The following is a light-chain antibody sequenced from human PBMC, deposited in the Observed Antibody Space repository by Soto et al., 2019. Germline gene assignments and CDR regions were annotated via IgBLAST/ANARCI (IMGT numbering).Light chain of an antibody. Sequence: QSVLTQPRSVSGSPGQSVTISCTGNSSDVGGYNYVSWYQQHPGKAPKLMICDVSKRPSGVPDRFSGSKSGNTASLTISGLQAEDEADYYCCSYAGSYTFVFGTGTKVTVL. J-gene: IGLJ1*01. V-gene: IGLV2-11*01. CDR1: SSDVGGYNY. CDR3: CSYAGSYTFV. CDR2: DVS.